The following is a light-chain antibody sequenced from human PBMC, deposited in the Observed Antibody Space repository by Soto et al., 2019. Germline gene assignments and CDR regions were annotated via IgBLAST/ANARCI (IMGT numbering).Light chain of an antibody. V-gene: IGKV3-15*01. CDR1: QSVSTN. Sequence: EIMMTQSPDTLSVSPGERATRSCRASQSVSTNVAWYQQKPGQAPRLLMYYASTRATGIPARFSGSGSGTEFSLTITSLQSEDFAFYYCQQYNHWPLITFGQGTRLDIK. CDR3: QQYNHWPLIT. CDR2: YAS. J-gene: IGKJ5*01.